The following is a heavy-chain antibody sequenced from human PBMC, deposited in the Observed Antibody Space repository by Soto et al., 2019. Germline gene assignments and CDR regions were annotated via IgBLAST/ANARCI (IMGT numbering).Heavy chain of an antibody. CDR2: ISSGSTTV. CDR1: GFSSSTST. V-gene: IGHV3-48*02. Sequence: GGSLRPTSAASGFSSSTSTMNWVRQAPGKGLEWVSYISSGSTTVYYADTVKGRFTISGDNGKSSLYLQMNSLRDEDTTASYVARVRGNDASDYCGMDVWGRGTSVT. D-gene: IGHD1-1*01. J-gene: IGHJ6*02. CDR3: ARVRGNDASDYCGMDV.